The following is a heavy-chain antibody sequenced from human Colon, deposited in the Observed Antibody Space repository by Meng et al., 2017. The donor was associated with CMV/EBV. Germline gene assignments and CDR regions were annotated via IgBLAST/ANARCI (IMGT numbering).Heavy chain of an antibody. CDR2: INPVTGDT. Sequence: QAQLVQSGGEVKKPGASVKVSCKTSGYTFNGYFMHWVRQAPGQGLEWMGWINPVTGDTSYAQKFQVRVTMTRDTSISTAYMELSSLRSDDTAVYYCATFGGDFDYWGQGTLVTVSS. J-gene: IGHJ4*02. V-gene: IGHV1-2*02. CDR1: GYTFNGYF. CDR3: ATFGGDFDY. D-gene: IGHD3-3*01.